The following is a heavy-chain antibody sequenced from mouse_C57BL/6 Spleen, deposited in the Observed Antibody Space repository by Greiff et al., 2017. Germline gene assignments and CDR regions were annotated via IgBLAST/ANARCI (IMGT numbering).Heavy chain of an antibody. D-gene: IGHD1-1*01. J-gene: IGHJ1*03. CDR3: AREGNYCGSSSWYFDV. CDR2: IYPGDGDT. Sequence: QVQLQQSGPELVKPGASVKISCKASGYAFSSSWMNWVKQRPGKGLEWIGRIYPGDGDTNYNGKFKGKATLTADKSSSTAYMQLSSLTSEDSAVYYCAREGNYCGSSSWYFDVWGTGTTVTVAS. V-gene: IGHV1-82*01. CDR1: GYAFSSSW.